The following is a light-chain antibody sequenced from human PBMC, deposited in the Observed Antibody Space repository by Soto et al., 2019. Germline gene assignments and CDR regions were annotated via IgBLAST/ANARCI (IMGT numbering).Light chain of an antibody. V-gene: IGKV1-5*03. CDR3: QQYNSYSYT. CDR1: QSISSG. J-gene: IGKJ2*01. CDR2: KAS. Sequence: DIQMTQSPSTLSASVGDRVTITCRASQSISSGLAWYQQKPGKAPKLLIYKASSLESGVPSRFSGSGSGTEFTLTISSLQPDDFAPYYCQQYNSYSYTFGQGTKLEIK.